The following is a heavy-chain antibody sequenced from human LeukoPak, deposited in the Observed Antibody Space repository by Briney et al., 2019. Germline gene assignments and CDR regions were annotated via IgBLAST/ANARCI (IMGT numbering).Heavy chain of an antibody. D-gene: IGHD6-13*01. CDR3: AKGGIGEAGSTDT. J-gene: IGHJ5*02. CDR1: GFTFSTYA. V-gene: IGHV3-23*01. CDR2: IGVSGNP. Sequence: PGGSLRLSCAASGFTFSTYAFTWVREAPGEGLEWVSSIGVSGNPYYADSVRGRFTIPRENSRNTVFLQINSLRAEDTAIYYCAKGGIGEAGSTDTWGQGTLVTVSS.